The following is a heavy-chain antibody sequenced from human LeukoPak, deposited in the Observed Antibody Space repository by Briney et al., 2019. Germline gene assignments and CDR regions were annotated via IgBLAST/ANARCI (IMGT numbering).Heavy chain of an antibody. CDR1: GYTFTGYY. Sequence: GASVKVSCKASGYTFTGYYMHWVRQAPGQGLEWMGWINPNSGGTNYAQKFQGRVTMTRDTSTSTAYMELRSLRSDDTAVYYCTRGDFAQTGFDYWGQGTLVTVSS. V-gene: IGHV1-2*02. CDR2: INPNSGGT. CDR3: TRGDFAQTGFDY. J-gene: IGHJ4*02. D-gene: IGHD3/OR15-3a*01.